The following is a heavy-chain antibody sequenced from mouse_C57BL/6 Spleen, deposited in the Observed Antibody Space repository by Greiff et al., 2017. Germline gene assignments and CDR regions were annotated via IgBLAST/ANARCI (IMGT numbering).Heavy chain of an antibody. CDR2: IYPRSGNT. J-gene: IGHJ4*01. CDR3: AREGSSGYVNAMDY. Sequence: VQVVESGAELARPGASVKLSCKASGYTFTSYGISWVKQRTGQGLEWIGEIYPRSGNTYYNEKFKGKATLTADKSSSKAYMELRSLTSEDAAVYFCAREGSSGYVNAMDYWGQGTSVTVSS. D-gene: IGHD3-2*02. V-gene: IGHV1-81*01. CDR1: GYTFTSYG.